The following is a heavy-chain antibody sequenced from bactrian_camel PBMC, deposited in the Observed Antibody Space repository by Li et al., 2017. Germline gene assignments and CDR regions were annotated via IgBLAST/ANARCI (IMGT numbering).Heavy chain of an antibody. CDR1: GYSAVTLC. V-gene: IGHV3S1*01. Sequence: VQLVESGGGSAQVGGSPRLSCAAASGYSAVTLCMGWFRQSPGKEREAVAAHYTGTATTYVADSVKGRFAISEDKDKNVLYLQMNSLQPEDTAMYYCA. CDR2: HYTGTATT.